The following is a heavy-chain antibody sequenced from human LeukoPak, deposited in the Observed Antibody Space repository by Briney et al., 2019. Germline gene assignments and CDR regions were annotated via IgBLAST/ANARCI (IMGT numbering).Heavy chain of an antibody. CDR2: IGTAGDT. J-gene: IGHJ6*02. V-gene: IGHV3-13*01. CDR1: GFTFSSYD. Sequence: PGGSLRLSCAASGFTFSSYDMHWVRQATGKGLEWVSAIGTAGDTYYPGSVKGRFTISRENAKNSLYLQMNSLRAGDTAVYYCARERVMVRGARYYYYGMDVWGQGTTVTVSS. D-gene: IGHD3-10*01. CDR3: ARERVMVRGARYYYYGMDV.